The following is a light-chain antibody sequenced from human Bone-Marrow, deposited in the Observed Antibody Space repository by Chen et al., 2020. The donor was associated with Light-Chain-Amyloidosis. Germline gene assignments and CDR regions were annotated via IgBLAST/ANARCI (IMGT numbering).Light chain of an antibody. CDR2: MVS. CDR1: QTLLDSDDGNTY. CDR3: MQRIEFPFT. Sequence: IVMTQTSLSLSVTPGEPSSISCRSSQTLLDSDDGNTYLDWFLQKPGQSPQLLIYMVSHRASGVPDRFSGSGSGTDFTLKISRVEAEDVGVYYCMQRIEFPFTFGGGTKVEIK. V-gene: IGKV2-40*01. J-gene: IGKJ4*01.